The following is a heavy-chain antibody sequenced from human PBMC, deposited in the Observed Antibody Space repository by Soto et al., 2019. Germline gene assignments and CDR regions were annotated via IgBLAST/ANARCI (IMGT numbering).Heavy chain of an antibody. Sequence: SETLSLTCTVSGGSISSGGYYWSWIRQHPGKGLEWIGYIYYSGSTYYNPSLKSRVTISVDTSKNQFSLKLSSVTAADTAVYYCVKDRGGYNPYDCFDSWGQGTLVTVSS. D-gene: IGHD3-10*01. J-gene: IGHJ5*01. V-gene: IGHV4-31*03. CDR1: GGSISSGGYY. CDR3: VKDRGGYNPYDCFDS. CDR2: IYYSGST.